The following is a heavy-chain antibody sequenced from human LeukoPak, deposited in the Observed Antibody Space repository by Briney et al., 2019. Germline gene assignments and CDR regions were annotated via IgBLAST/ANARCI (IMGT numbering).Heavy chain of an antibody. Sequence: GGSLRLSCAASGFTFDDYAMHWVRQAPGKGLEWVSGISWNSGSIGYADSVRGRFTISRDNAKNSLYLQMNSLRAEDTALYYCAKEDLTSWYFDLWGRGTLVTVSS. J-gene: IGHJ2*01. CDR1: GFTFDDYA. CDR3: AKEDLTSWYFDL. V-gene: IGHV3-9*01. CDR2: ISWNSGSI. D-gene: IGHD2-2*01.